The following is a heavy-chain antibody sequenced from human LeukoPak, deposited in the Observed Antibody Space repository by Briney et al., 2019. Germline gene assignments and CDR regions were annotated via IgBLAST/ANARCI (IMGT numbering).Heavy chain of an antibody. V-gene: IGHV3-74*01. J-gene: IGHJ6*02. CDR1: GFTFSNSW. Sequence: GGSLRLSCAASGFTFSNSWMHWVRHAPGKGLMWVSRVRSDGGEITYADSVKGRFTISRDNAKNTLYLQMNSLRAEDTAVYYCAKDGGGSLEWLPPMDVWGQGTTVTVSS. D-gene: IGHD3-3*01. CDR3: AKDGGGSLEWLPPMDV. CDR2: VRSDGGEI.